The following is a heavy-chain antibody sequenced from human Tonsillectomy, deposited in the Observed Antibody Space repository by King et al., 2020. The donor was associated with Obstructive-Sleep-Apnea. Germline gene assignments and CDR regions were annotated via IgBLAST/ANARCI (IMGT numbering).Heavy chain of an antibody. J-gene: IGHJ4*02. CDR2: ISGSGGST. D-gene: IGHD3-22*01. CDR3: AKVPTRYYYDSSGYSRYFDY. V-gene: IGHV3-23*04. CDR1: GFTFSSYA. Sequence: VQLVESGGGLVQPGGSLRLSCAASGFTFSSYAMSWVRQAPGKGLEWVSAISGSGGSTYYADSVKGRFTISRDNSKNTLYLQMNSLRTEDTAVYYCAKVPTRYYYDSSGYSRYFDYWGQGTLVTVSS.